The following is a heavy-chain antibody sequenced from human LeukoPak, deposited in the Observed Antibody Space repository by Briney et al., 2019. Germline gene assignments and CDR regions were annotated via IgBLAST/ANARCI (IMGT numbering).Heavy chain of an antibody. V-gene: IGHV4-38-2*01. CDR2: IYHSGST. CDR1: GYSISSGSY. J-gene: IGHJ4*02. Sequence: SETLSLTCAVSGYSISSGSYWGWFGKPPGKGLEWIGSIYHSGSTYYNPSLKSRVTISVDTSKNQFSLKLSSVTAADTAVYYCAGAVAGYYFDYWGQGTLATVSS. D-gene: IGHD6-19*01. CDR3: AGAVAGYYFDY.